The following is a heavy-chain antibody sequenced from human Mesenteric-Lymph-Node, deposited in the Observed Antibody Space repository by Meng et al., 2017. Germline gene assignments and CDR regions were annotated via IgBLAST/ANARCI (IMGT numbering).Heavy chain of an antibody. J-gene: IGHJ3*02. D-gene: IGHD3-22*01. CDR2: ISGDGTGGVI. CDR3: ARTYYYDSSGYYDAFDI. Sequence: GESLKISCATSGFTFSTYSMNWVRQAPGRGLEWVSSISGDGTGGVIYYADSVKGRFTISRDNAKGSLYLQMNTLRAEDTAVYYCARTYYYDSSGYYDAFDIWGQGTMVTVSS. CDR1: GFTFSTYS. V-gene: IGHV3-21*01.